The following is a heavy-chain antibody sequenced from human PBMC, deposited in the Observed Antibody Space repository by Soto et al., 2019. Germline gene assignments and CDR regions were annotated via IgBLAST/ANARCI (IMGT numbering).Heavy chain of an antibody. D-gene: IGHD1-26*01. Sequence: SVKVSCKALGNTFTYRYLHWVRTAPGPGLEWMGWITPFSGDVHYAQKFQERVTITRDRSLNTAYMQMSSLRSDDTAMYFCSGGGAVSGPFTWERREHWGQGNPVNVPS. CDR2: ITPFSGDV. CDR3: SGGGAVSGPFTWERREH. V-gene: IGHV1-45*02. J-gene: IGHJ4*01. CDR1: GNTFTYRY.